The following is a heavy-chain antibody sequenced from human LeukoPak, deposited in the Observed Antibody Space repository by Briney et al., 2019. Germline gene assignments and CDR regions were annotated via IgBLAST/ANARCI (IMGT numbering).Heavy chain of an antibody. CDR3: ARHPPYYDSSGYSFDFDY. D-gene: IGHD3-22*01. J-gene: IGHJ4*02. Sequence: GESLKISCQGSGYSFTSYWIGWVRQMPGKGLEWMGIIYPGDSDTRYSPSFQGQVTISADKSISTAYLQWSSLKASDTAMYYCARHPPYYDSSGYSFDFDYWGQGTLVTVSS. CDR2: IYPGDSDT. CDR1: GYSFTSYW. V-gene: IGHV5-51*01.